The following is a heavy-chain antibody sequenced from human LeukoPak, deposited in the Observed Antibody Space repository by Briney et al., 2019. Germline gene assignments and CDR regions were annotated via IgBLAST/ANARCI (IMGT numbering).Heavy chain of an antibody. CDR3: ARDFPTYYDFWSGYLSPGSHTDYMDV. V-gene: IGHV1-18*01. CDR2: ISAYNGNT. J-gene: IGHJ6*03. D-gene: IGHD3-3*01. CDR1: GYTFTSYG. Sequence: GASVKVSCKASGYTFTSYGISWVRQAPGQGLEWMGWISAYNGNTNYAQKLQGRVTMTTDTSTSTAYMELRSLRSDGTAVYYCARDFPTYYDFWSGYLSPGSHTDYMDVWGKGTTVTVSS.